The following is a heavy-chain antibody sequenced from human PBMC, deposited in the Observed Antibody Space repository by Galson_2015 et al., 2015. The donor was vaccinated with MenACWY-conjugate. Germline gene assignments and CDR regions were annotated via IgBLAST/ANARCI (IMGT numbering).Heavy chain of an antibody. CDR3: AHLTTNPPYDAFDI. D-gene: IGHD4/OR15-4a*01. Sequence: SLRLSCAASGFTFSSYWMHWVRHAPGKGLVWLSRINSDGSTTNYADSVKGRFTISRDNAKNTLYLQMYSLTAEDTAVYYCAHLTTNPPYDAFDIWGQGTMVTVSS. CDR2: INSDGSTT. J-gene: IGHJ3*02. CDR1: GFTFSSYW. V-gene: IGHV3-74*01.